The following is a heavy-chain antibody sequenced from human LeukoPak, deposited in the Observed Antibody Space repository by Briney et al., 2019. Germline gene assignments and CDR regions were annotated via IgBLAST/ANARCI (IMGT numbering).Heavy chain of an antibody. Sequence: ASVKVSCKASGYAFTGYYMHWVRQAPGQGLEWMGWINPNSCGTNSAQKFQGRVTMTRDTSISTAYMVLSRLRSDDTAVYYCARGIMATNWIYYSYNYMAVWGKGPTVTVSS. J-gene: IGHJ6*03. V-gene: IGHV1-2*02. CDR3: ARGIMATNWIYYSYNYMAV. CDR1: GYAFTGYY. CDR2: INPNSCGT. D-gene: IGHD5-12*01.